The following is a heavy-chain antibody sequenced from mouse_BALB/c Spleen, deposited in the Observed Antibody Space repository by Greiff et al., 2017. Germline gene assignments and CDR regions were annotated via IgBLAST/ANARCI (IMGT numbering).Heavy chain of an antibody. J-gene: IGHJ4*01. CDR2: INPSNGGT. Sequence: QVHVKQSGAELVKPGASVKLSCKASGYTFTSYYMYWVKQRPGQGLEWIGEINPSNGGTNFNEKFKSKATLTVDKSSSTAYMQLSSLTSEDSAVYYCTRDYDYDLYYAMDYWGQGTSVTVSS. CDR3: TRDYDYDLYYAMDY. D-gene: IGHD2-4*01. CDR1: GYTFTSYY. V-gene: IGHV1S81*02.